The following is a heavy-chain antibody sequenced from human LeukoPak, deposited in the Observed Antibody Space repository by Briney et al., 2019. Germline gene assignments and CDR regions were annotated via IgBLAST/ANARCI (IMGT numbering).Heavy chain of an antibody. CDR2: IWYDGSNK. Sequence: GGSLRLSCAASGFTFSSYGMHWVRQAPGKGLEWVAVIWYDGSNKYYADSVKGRFTISRDNSKNTLYLQMNSLRAEDTAVYYCARDGYYYDSSGYKLDWGQGTLVTISS. CDR1: GFTFSSYG. J-gene: IGHJ4*02. D-gene: IGHD3-22*01. CDR3: ARDGYYYDSSGYKLD. V-gene: IGHV3-33*01.